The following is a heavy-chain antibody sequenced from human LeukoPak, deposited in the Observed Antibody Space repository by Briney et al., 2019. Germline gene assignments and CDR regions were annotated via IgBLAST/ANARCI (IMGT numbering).Heavy chain of an antibody. D-gene: IGHD4-17*01. CDR3: AKEGASYGDSPMDY. CDR1: GFSFSDYG. V-gene: IGHV3-30*18. Sequence: GGSPRLSCIASGFSFSDYGMHWVRQAPGQGLEWVAVFSYDGSNKYYADSVKGRFTISRDNSKNTLYLQMNSLRPEDTAVYYCAKEGASYGDSPMDYWGQGTLVTVSS. CDR2: FSYDGSNK. J-gene: IGHJ4*02.